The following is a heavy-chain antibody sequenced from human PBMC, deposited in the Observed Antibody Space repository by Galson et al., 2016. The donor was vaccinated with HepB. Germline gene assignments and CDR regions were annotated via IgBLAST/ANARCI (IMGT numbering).Heavy chain of an antibody. V-gene: IGHV4-4*02. CDR3: GRGSSSLIAS. CDR1: GGSISTTNY. J-gene: IGHJ4*02. CDR2: IYDRGTS. Sequence: SETLSLTCTVSGGSISTTNYWSWVRQPPGKGLEWVGEIYDRGTSTYNPSLKSRLAISVDKSKTQVSLKMTSVTAADTAVYFCGRGSSSLIASWGQGVRVPVSS. D-gene: IGHD6-19*01.